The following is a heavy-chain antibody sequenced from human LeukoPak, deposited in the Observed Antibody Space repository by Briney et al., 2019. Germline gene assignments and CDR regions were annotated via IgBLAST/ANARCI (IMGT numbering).Heavy chain of an antibody. CDR3: ARDLGPGGPTVILGANTSWDYYYYMDV. V-gene: IGHV3-30*02. CDR1: GFTFSSYG. CDR2: IRYDGSNK. D-gene: IGHD1-26*01. J-gene: IGHJ6*03. Sequence: GGSLRLSCAASGFTFSSYGMHWVRQAPGKGLEWVAFIRYDGSNKYYADSVKGRFTISRDNAKNSLYLQMNSLRAEDTAVYYCARDLGPGGPTVILGANTSWDYYYYMDVWGKGTTVTISS.